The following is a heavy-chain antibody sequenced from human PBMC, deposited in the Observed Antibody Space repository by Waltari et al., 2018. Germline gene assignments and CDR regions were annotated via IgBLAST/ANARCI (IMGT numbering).Heavy chain of an antibody. CDR1: GFSVSSNY. V-gene: IGHV3-53*02. CDR2: IYSGGST. D-gene: IGHD6-6*01. Sequence: EVQLVETGGGLIQPGGSLRLSCAAAGFSVSSNYISWVRQAPGKGLEWVSVIYSGGSTYYADSVKGRFTISRDNSKNTLHLQMSSLRAEDTAVYYCARDSGQLDYMDVWGKGTTVTVSS. J-gene: IGHJ6*03. CDR3: ARDSGQLDYMDV.